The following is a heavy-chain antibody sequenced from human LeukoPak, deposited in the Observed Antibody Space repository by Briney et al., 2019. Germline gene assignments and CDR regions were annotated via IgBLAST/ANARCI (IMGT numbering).Heavy chain of an antibody. CDR2: ISWYDDK. Sequence: SGPTLVNPTQTLTLTCTLSGLSLTTARVGVGWIRQPPGMVLEWLALISWYDDKRYNPALMTRLTITKDTSKNQVVLTVTNMDPVDTATYYCAKAGYGSGSYLRYYYYGMDVWGQGTTVTVSS. CDR3: AKAGYGSGSYLRYYYYGMDV. CDR1: GLSLTTARVG. J-gene: IGHJ6*02. D-gene: IGHD3-10*01. V-gene: IGHV2-5*01.